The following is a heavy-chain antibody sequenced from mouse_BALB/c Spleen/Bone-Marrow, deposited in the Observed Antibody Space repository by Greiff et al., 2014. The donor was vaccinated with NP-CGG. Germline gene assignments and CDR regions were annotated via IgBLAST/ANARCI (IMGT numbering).Heavy chain of an antibody. V-gene: IGHV14-4*02. J-gene: IGHJ3*01. CDR3: SLYKFPPPWFDD. D-gene: IGHD1-1*01. Sequence: EVQLQQSGAELVRSGASVKLSCTASGFNIKDYYMHWVKQRPEQGLEWIGWIDPENGDTEYAPKFQGKATMTADTSSNTAYLQLSSLISEDTAVYYCSLYKFPPPWFDDWGQGTLVTVSA. CDR2: IDPENGDT. CDR1: GFNIKDYY.